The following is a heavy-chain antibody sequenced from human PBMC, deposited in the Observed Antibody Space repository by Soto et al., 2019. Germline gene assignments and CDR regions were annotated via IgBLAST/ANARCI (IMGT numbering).Heavy chain of an antibody. CDR2: IYDSGTT. CDR3: ARARVGRGRYSDY. D-gene: IGHD3-10*01. V-gene: IGHV4-59*01. CDR1: GGSITDYY. Sequence: SETLSLTCNVSGGSITDYYWSWIRQPPGKGLEWIGYIYDSGTTNYKPSLESRVTISVDTSKNQFSLTLTSVTAADTAVYYCARARVGRGRYSDYWGQGAQVTVSS. J-gene: IGHJ4*02.